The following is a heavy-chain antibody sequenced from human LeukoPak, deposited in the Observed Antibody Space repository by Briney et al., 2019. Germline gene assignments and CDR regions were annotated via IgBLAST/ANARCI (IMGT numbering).Heavy chain of an antibody. CDR3: AGGYDWGATEY. CDR1: GDSISSYY. V-gene: IGHV4-59*01. D-gene: IGHD3-16*01. CDR2: RYYSGST. J-gene: IGHJ4*02. Sequence: SETLSLTCTVAGDSISSYYWSWIRQPPGKGLEWIGYRYYSGSTDYNPSLKSRVTISVDTSKNQFSLKLTSVTAADTAVYYCAGGYDWGATEYWGQGTLVTVSS.